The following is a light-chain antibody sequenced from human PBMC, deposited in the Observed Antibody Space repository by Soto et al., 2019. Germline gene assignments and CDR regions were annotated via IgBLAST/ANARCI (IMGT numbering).Light chain of an antibody. CDR1: QSVLYTSNNQNY. CDR3: QKYFTTVRT. J-gene: IGKJ1*01. V-gene: IGKV4-1*01. Sequence: DIVMTQSPDSLAVSLGERATINCKSSQSVLYTSNNQNYLAWYQQKPGQPPKLLIYWASTRESGVPDRFSGSGSGTDFTLTLSSRQAEDVAVYYFQKYFTTVRTFGQGTKVEI. CDR2: WAS.